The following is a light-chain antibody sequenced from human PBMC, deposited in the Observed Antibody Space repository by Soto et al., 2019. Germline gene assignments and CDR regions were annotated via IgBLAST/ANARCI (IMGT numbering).Light chain of an antibody. CDR2: GAS. Sequence: EIVMTQSPATLSVSPGARAPLSCRASQSVSSNLAWYQQKPGQAPRLLIYGASTRATGIPARFSGSGSGTEFTLTISSLQSEDFAVYYCQQYNNWRRTFGQGTKVDIK. CDR3: QQYNNWRRT. J-gene: IGKJ1*01. V-gene: IGKV3-15*01. CDR1: QSVSSN.